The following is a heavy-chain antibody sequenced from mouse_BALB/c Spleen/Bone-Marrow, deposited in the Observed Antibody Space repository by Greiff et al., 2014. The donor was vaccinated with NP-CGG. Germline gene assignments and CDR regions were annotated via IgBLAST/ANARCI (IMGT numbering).Heavy chain of an antibody. Sequence: EVMLVESGAELVKPGASVKLSCTASGFNIKDTYMHWVKQRPEQGLEWIGRIDPANGNTKYDPKFQGKATITADTSSNTAYLQLSGLTSEDTAVYYCARYDYGWYFYVWGAGTTVTVSS. CDR2: IDPANGNT. CDR1: GFNIKDTY. V-gene: IGHV14-3*02. D-gene: IGHD1-1*01. CDR3: ARYDYGWYFYV. J-gene: IGHJ1*01.